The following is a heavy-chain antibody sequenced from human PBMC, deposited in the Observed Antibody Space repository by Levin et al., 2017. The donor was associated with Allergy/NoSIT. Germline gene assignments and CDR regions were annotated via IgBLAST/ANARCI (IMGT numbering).Heavy chain of an antibody. J-gene: IGHJ4*02. CDR2: TYYRSKWYN. V-gene: IGHV6-1*01. CDR1: GDSVSSNSAA. Sequence: PSETLSLTCAISGDSVSSNSAAWNWIRQSPSRGLEWLGRTYYRSKWYNDYAVSVKSRITINPDTSKNQFSLQLNSVTPEDTAVYYCARGWLRGDYKPFDYWGQGTLVTVSS. D-gene: IGHD4-17*01. CDR3: ARGWLRGDYKPFDY.